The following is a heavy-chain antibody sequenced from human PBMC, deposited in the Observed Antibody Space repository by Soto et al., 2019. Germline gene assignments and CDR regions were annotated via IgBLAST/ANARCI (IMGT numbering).Heavy chain of an antibody. Sequence: QVQLQESGPGLVKPSETLSLTCTVSSDSSSSYKWSWIRQTPGKGLEWIGYIDHNGGISYNPSLSSRITITISIATSTNQVSLRLSSVTAADTAVYYCVRQGFGPLHGLVDVWGQGTTVTVS. CDR2: IDHNGGI. CDR1: SDSSSSYK. D-gene: IGHD3-10*01. CDR3: VRQGFGPLHGLVDV. V-gene: IGHV4-59*08. J-gene: IGHJ6*02.